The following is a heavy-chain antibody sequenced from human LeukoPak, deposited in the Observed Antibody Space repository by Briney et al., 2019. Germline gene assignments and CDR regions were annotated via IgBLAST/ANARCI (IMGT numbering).Heavy chain of an antibody. CDR3: ATHCSSVSCSLATFDI. Sequence: GSLRLSCAASGFTFSRYWMSWVRQAPGKGPEWVANIKQDGSEKYYVDSVRGRFTISRDNARTSLYLQMNSLRAEDTVVYYCATHCSSVSCSLATFDIWGQGTMVTVSS. J-gene: IGHJ3*02. CDR1: GFTFSRYW. D-gene: IGHD2-2*01. CDR2: IKQDGSEK. V-gene: IGHV3-7*01.